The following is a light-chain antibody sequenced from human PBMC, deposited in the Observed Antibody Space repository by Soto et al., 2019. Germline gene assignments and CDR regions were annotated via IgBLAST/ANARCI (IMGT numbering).Light chain of an antibody. J-gene: IGKJ4*01. Sequence: DFQMTQSPSSLSASVGDRVTITCRASQGINNHLAWFQQKPGKVPKVLIYAASTLQSGVPSRFSGSGSGTDFTLTISSLQPEDVATYYYQNYNSPPPAGTFGGGTKVEIK. V-gene: IGKV1-27*01. CDR1: QGINNH. CDR2: AAS. CDR3: QNYNSPPPAGT.